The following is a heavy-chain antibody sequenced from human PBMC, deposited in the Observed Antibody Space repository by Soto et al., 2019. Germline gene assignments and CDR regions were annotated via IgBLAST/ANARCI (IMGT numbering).Heavy chain of an antibody. Sequence: GASVKVSCKTSGYTFTNNVIHWVRQAPGQRLEWIGWVNAGNDNTKWSREFQGRLTLTKDTSATTAYVELSSLTPEDTAIYFCAREVPYGYSRFDYWGQGTLVTVSS. V-gene: IGHV1-3*01. CDR1: GYTFTNNV. J-gene: IGHJ4*02. CDR2: VNAGNDNT. CDR3: AREVPYGYSRFDY. D-gene: IGHD5-18*01.